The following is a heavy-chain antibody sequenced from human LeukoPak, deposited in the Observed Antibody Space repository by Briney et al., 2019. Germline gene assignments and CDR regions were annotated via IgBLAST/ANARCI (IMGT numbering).Heavy chain of an antibody. V-gene: IGHV3-23*01. CDR3: VRNLAVAGTCFDS. CDR2: ISGRGGST. CDR1: GFTFSSYA. Sequence: GGSLRLSCAASGFTFSSYAMSWVRQAPGKGLEWVSVISGRGGSTYYADSVKGRFTISRDNSKNTLYLQMNSLRAEDTAVYYCVRNLAVAGTCFDSWGQGTLVTVSS. D-gene: IGHD6-19*01. J-gene: IGHJ4*02.